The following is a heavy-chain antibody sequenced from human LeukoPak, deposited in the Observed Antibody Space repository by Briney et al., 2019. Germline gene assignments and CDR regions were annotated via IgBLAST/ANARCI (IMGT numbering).Heavy chain of an antibody. V-gene: IGHV3-21*01. CDR2: ISSSSSYI. CDR1: GFTFSSYS. D-gene: IGHD6-13*01. J-gene: IGHJ4*02. CDR3: ARDHFTGSGWWDY. Sequence: GGSLRLSCAASGFTFSSYSMNWVRQAPGKGLEWVSSISSSSSYIYYADSVKGRFTISRDNAKNSLYLQMNSLRAEDTAVYYCARDHFTGSGWWDYWGQGTLVTVSS.